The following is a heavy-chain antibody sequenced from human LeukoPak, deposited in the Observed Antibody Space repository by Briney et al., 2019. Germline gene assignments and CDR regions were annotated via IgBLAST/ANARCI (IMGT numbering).Heavy chain of an antibody. J-gene: IGHJ4*02. CDR1: GFSFSSYE. CDR2: ISVGAGDI. D-gene: IGHD7-27*01. Sequence: AGGSLSLSCTTSGFSFSSYEMNWVRQAPGKGLEWVSYISVGAGDIRYVDSVKGRFTISRDDAKNSLHLQMDSLRAEDTAIYYCAREARWGLQLGYDYWGQGILVSVSS. V-gene: IGHV3-48*03. CDR3: AREARWGLQLGYDY.